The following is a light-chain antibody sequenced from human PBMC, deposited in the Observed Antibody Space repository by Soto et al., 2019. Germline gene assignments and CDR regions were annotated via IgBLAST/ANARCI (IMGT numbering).Light chain of an antibody. CDR3: QQYGSSRIT. Sequence: EIVLTQSPCTLSLSTWGRATLSCMASQSISSSFLAWYQQKPGQAPRLLIYGASSRATGIPDRFSGSGSGTDFTLTISRLEPEDFAVYYCQQYGSSRITFGQGTRLEIK. CDR2: GAS. CDR1: QSISSSF. J-gene: IGKJ5*01. V-gene: IGKV3-20*01.